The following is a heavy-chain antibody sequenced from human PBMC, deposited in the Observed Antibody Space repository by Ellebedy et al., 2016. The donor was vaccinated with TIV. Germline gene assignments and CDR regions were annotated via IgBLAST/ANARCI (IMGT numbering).Heavy chain of an antibody. Sequence: AASVKVSCKASGYTFTSSGITWVRQAPGQGFEWVGWINAYNGHTNSAKKLQERVTMTTDTSTGTVYMELRSLKSDDTAVYYCARLADSSCYSAIVEYWGQGTLVTVSS. V-gene: IGHV1-18*01. D-gene: IGHD3-22*01. CDR1: GYTFTSSG. J-gene: IGHJ4*02. CDR2: INAYNGHT. CDR3: ARLADSSCYSAIVEY.